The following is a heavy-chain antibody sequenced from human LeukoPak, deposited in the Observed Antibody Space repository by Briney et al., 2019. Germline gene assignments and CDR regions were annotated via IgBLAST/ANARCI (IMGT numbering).Heavy chain of an antibody. V-gene: IGHV1-69*01. CDR2: IIPIFGTA. CDR1: GGTFSSYA. CDR3: ARDGTHCSGGSCFDY. D-gene: IGHD2-15*01. Sequence: SVKVSCKASGGTFSSYAISWVRQAPGQGLEWMGGIIPIFGTANYAQKFQGRVTITADESTSTAYMELSSLRSEDTAVYYCARDGTHCSGGSCFDYWGQGTLVTVSS. J-gene: IGHJ4*02.